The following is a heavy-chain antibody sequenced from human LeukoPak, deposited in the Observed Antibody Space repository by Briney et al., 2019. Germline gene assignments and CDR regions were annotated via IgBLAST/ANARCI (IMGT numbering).Heavy chain of an antibody. J-gene: IGHJ3*02. CDR1: GLTFSTYT. D-gene: IGHD5-12*01. Sequence: GGSLRLSCAASGLTFSTYTMNWVRQAPGKGLEWVSSISSSSSYIYFADSVKGRFTISRDNARNSLYLQMNSLRAEDTAVYYCARDLRPYSGYDNLAFDIWGQGTMVTVSS. V-gene: IGHV3-21*01. CDR3: ARDLRPYSGYDNLAFDI. CDR2: ISSSSSYI.